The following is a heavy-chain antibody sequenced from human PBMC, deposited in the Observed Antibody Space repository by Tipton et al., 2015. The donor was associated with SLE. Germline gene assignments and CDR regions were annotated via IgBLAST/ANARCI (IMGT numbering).Heavy chain of an antibody. CDR2: IYYTGNT. Sequence: TLSLTCTVSGGSITSRYWNWIRQHPGKGLEWIGYIYYTGNTNYNPSLKSRVTISVDTSKSQFSLKLSSVTAADTAVYYCSRDGLGHSSGYYEYDWGQGTLVTVSS. J-gene: IGHJ4*02. V-gene: IGHV4-59*11. CDR3: SRDGLGHSSGYYEYD. CDR1: GGSITSRY. D-gene: IGHD3-22*01.